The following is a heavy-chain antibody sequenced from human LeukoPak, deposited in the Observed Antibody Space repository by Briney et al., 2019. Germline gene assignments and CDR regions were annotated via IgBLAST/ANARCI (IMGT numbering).Heavy chain of an antibody. CDR1: VYTFTSYD. J-gene: IGHJ3*02. Sequence: ASVKVSCKASVYTFTSYDINWVRQATGQGLEWMGWMNPNSGNTGYAQKFQGRVTMTRNTSISTAFMELSSLRSEDTAVYYCARGNYYDSSGYYCEAFDIWGQGTMVTVSS. D-gene: IGHD3-22*01. CDR3: ARGNYYDSSGYYCEAFDI. CDR2: MNPNSGNT. V-gene: IGHV1-8*01.